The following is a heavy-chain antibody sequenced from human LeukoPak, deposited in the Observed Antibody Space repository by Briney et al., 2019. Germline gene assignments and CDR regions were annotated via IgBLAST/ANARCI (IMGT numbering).Heavy chain of an antibody. V-gene: IGHV4-4*07. J-gene: IGHJ4*02. CDR1: GGSINSHY. CDR2: IYISGST. Sequence: SVTLSLTCTVSGGSINSHYWSWIRQPAGKGLEWIGRIYISGSTNYNSSLQSRVTMSVDTSKNQFSLKLSSVTAADTAVYYCARALNPLPGTYYFDYWGQGTLVTVSS. D-gene: IGHD2-15*01. CDR3: ARALNPLPGTYYFDY.